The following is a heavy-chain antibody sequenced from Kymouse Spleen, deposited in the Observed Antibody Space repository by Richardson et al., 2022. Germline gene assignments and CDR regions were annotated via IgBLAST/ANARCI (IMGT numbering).Heavy chain of an antibody. CDR2: IYYSGST. Sequence: QLQLQESGPGLVKPSETLSLTCTVSGGSISSSSYYWGWIRQPPGKGLEWIGSIYYSGSTYYNPSLKSRVTISVDTSKNQFSLKLSSVTAADTAVYYCASSYYDILTGPPFDYWGQGTLVTVSS. V-gene: IGHV4-39*01. CDR3: ASSYYDILTGPPFDY. J-gene: IGHJ4*02. D-gene: IGHD3-9*01. CDR1: GGSISSSSYY.